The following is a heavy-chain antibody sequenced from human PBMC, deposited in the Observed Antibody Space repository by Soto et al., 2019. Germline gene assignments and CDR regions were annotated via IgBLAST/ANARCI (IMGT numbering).Heavy chain of an antibody. CDR2: VSGTGSP. J-gene: IGHJ5*02. D-gene: IGHD3-16*01. CDR3: ARAYWHHTWGSIPAAFDP. Sequence: QVQLQESGPGVVKPSETLSLTCTDSGASMTNYHLYWVRQSAGGGLEYIRRVSGTGSPDYNHSLRSRFTVSLDWSETQFSLKITSVTAADTAVYYCARAYWHHTWGSIPAAFDPLGQGTLVIVAS. V-gene: IGHV4-4*07. CDR1: GASMTNYH.